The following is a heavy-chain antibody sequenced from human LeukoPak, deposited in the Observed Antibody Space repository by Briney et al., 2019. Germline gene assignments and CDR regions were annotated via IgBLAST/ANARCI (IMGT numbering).Heavy chain of an antibody. CDR1: GFTFSSYS. D-gene: IGHD4-23*01. CDR3: VRDPAGGNNYSN. J-gene: IGHJ4*02. CDR2: ISSSSSTI. V-gene: IGHV3-48*02. Sequence: GGSLRLSCVGSGFTFSSYSMNWVRRAPGKGLEWVSYISSSSSTIYYADSVEGRFTISRDNAKNSLYLQMNSLRDEDTAVYYCVRDPAGGNNYSNWGQGTLVTVSS.